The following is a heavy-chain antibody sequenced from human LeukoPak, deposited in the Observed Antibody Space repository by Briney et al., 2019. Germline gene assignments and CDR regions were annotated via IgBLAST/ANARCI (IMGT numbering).Heavy chain of an antibody. Sequence: ASVTVSCKASGYTFTDYYMHWVRQAPGQGLEWMGWINPNSGRTKYAQKFQGRVTMNRATSINTAYMELSRLTYDDTVVYYCAGLPGYNWNEPLDYWGQGTLVTVSS. J-gene: IGHJ4*02. V-gene: IGHV1-2*02. CDR3: AGLPGYNWNEPLDY. CDR2: INPNSGRT. D-gene: IGHD1-20*01. CDR1: GYTFTDYY.